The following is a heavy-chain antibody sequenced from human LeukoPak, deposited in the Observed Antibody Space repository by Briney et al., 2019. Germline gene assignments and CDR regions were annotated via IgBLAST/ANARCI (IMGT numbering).Heavy chain of an antibody. CDR3: ARGAHVLPWHATSFDP. V-gene: IGHV3-7*01. J-gene: IGHJ5*02. D-gene: IGHD5-12*01. Sequence: GGSLRLSCAASGFTFSSYAMSWVRQAPGKGLEWVANIKQDGSEKYYVDSVKGRFTISRDNAKNSLYLQMNSLRAEDRGVFYCARGAHVLPWHATSFDPCGQGTLVTVSS. CDR1: GFTFSSYA. CDR2: IKQDGSEK.